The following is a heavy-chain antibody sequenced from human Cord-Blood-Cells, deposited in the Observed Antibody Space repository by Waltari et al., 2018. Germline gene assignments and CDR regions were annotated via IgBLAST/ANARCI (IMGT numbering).Heavy chain of an antibody. CDR2: IDWDDDK. J-gene: IGHJ4*02. D-gene: IGHD4-17*01. CDR1: GFSLSTSGMC. V-gene: IGHV2-70*01. CDR3: ARNYGGNSYCDY. Sequence: QVTLRESGPALVKPTQTLTLTCTFSGFSLSTSGMCVSWIRQPPGKALEWLALIDWDDDKYYSTSLKTRLTISKDTSKNQVVLTRTNMDPVDTATYYCARNYGGNSYCDYWGQGTLVTVSS.